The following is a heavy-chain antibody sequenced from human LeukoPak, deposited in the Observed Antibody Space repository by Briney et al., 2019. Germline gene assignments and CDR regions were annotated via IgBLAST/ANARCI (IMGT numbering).Heavy chain of an antibody. CDR2: TYYRSKWHS. CDR1: GDSVSSNSVA. J-gene: IGHJ4*02. D-gene: IGHD3-16*01. Sequence: SQTLSLTCAIFGDSVSSNSVAWNWIRRSPSGGLEWLGRTYYRSKWHSDYAVSLKSRITINPDTSKNLFSLQLGSVTPEDTAVYYCARVTELGRGFNYWGQGTLVIVSS. CDR3: ARVTELGRGFNY. V-gene: IGHV6-1*01.